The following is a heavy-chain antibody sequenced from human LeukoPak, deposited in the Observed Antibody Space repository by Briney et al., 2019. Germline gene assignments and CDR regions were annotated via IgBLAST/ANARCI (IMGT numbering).Heavy chain of an antibody. CDR3: VRGMGY. CDR1: GFTFSTYV. Sequence: PGGSLRLSCSVSGFTFSTYVMHWVRQAPGKGLEYVSAISSNGDNTYYADSVKGRFTISRDNSKNTLYLQMSSLRADDTAVYYCVRGMGYWGQGTLVTDSS. J-gene: IGHJ4*02. D-gene: IGHD5-24*01. V-gene: IGHV3-64D*06. CDR2: ISSNGDNT.